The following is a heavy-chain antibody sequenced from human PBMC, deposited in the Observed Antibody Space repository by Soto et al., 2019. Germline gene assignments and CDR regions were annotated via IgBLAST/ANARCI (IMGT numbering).Heavy chain of an antibody. CDR2: ISGGGVGT. CDR1: GFTFSSYA. CDR3: LTWTGDLDY. Sequence: PGGSLRLSCAASGFTFSSYAMSLVRQAPGKGLGGVSAISGGGVGTYYADCVKGRLTISSDNSENRLFVQMNSLRGDDTAAYNFLTWTGDLDYWGQGSLVTVSS. D-gene: IGHD3-16*01. J-gene: IGHJ4*02. V-gene: IGHV3-23*01.